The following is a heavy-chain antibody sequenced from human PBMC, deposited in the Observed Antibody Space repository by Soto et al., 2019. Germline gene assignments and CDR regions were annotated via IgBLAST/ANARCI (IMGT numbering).Heavy chain of an antibody. CDR1: GFTFNGYS. Sequence: PVGSLRLSCAASGFTFNGYSMNWVRQAPGKGLEWVSSISAGSNYKYYADSVKGRFTISRDNAKNALFLQMNSLRAEDTAVYYCARDIRQHLVRDEYFYYGMDVWGQGTTVTVSS. V-gene: IGHV3-21*01. J-gene: IGHJ6*02. CDR3: ARDIRQHLVRDEYFYYGMDV. CDR2: ISAGSNYK. D-gene: IGHD6-13*01.